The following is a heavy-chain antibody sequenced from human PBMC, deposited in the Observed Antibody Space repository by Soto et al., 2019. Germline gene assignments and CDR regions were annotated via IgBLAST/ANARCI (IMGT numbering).Heavy chain of an antibody. Sequence: LQLVQSGAEVREPGSSVKVSCKASGGTFSSYTVIWVRQAPGQGLEWMGGITPTLNIAKYAEKFQGRVTITADESTSTVNMHLSSLRSEDTAGYFCARGYYSGSNPSSFDYWGQGTLVAVSS. D-gene: IGHD1-26*01. V-gene: IGHV1-69*01. J-gene: IGHJ4*02. CDR1: GGTFSSYT. CDR2: ITPTLNIA. CDR3: ARGYYSGSNPSSFDY.